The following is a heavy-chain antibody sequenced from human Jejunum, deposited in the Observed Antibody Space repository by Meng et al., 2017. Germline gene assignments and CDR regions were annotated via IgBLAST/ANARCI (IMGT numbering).Heavy chain of an antibody. CDR2: VSGSGGRT. J-gene: IGHJ6*02. CDR3: AKDLYSIEMVSSATSSGGMDV. Sequence: GESLKISCAASGFTFSGSWMSWVRQAPGKGLEWVSAVSGSGGRTFYTDFVKGRFTIARDKSQNMVHLQMNSLRAEDTAVYYCAKDLYSIEMVSSATSSGGMDVWGQGTTVTVSS. D-gene: IGHD2-15*01. V-gene: IGHV3-23*01. CDR1: GFTFSGSW.